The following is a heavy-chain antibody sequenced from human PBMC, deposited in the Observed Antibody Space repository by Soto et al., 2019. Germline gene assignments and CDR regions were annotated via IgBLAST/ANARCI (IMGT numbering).Heavy chain of an antibody. CDR3: ASSVGIAARLAY. Sequence: SETLSLTCTVSGGSISSGGYYWSWIRQHPGKGLEWIGYIYYSGSTYYNPSLKSRVTISVDTSKNQFSLKLSSVTAADTAVYYCASSVGIAARLAYWGQGTLVTVSS. J-gene: IGHJ4*02. CDR1: GGSISSGGYY. D-gene: IGHD6-13*01. V-gene: IGHV4-31*03. CDR2: IYYSGST.